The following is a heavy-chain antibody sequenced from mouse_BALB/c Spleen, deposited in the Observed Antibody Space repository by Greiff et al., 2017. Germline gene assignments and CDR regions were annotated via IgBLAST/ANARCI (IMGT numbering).Heavy chain of an antibody. CDR2: ISSGGSYT. CDR1: GFTFSSYG. D-gene: IGHD1-1*01. J-gene: IGHJ2*01. CDR3: ARRDYGFDY. V-gene: IGHV5-6*02. Sequence: EVKLMESGGDLVKPGGSLKLSCAASGFTFSSYGMSWVRQTPDKRLEWVATISSGGSYTYYPDSVKGRFTISRDNAKNTLYLQRSSLKSEDTAMYYCARRDYGFDYWGQGTTRTVSS.